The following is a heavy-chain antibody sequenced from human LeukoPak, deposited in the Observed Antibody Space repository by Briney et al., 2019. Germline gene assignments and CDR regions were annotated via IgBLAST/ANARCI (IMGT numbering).Heavy chain of an antibody. J-gene: IGHJ3*02. Sequence: PGGSLRLSCAASGFTFSDHYMDWVRPAPGKGLEWVGRTRNKANSYNTEYAASVKGRFTISRDDSKNSLYLQMNSLKTEDTAVYYCARGGYPPDDAFDIWGQGTMVTVSS. CDR1: GFTFSDHY. V-gene: IGHV3-72*01. D-gene: IGHD5-12*01. CDR3: ARGGYPPDDAFDI. CDR2: TRNKANSYNT.